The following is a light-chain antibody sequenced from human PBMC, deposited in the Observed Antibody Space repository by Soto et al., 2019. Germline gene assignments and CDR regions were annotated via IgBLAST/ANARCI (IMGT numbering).Light chain of an antibody. Sequence: DILMTQFPSTLSASVGDRVTITCRASQTTNTWLAWYQQKPGTAPKLLIYDASSLEGGVPSRFSASGSGTEFTLTISSLQPDDFATYYCQQYISYPYTFGQGTKVEIK. V-gene: IGKV1-5*01. CDR3: QQYISYPYT. CDR1: QTTNTW. CDR2: DAS. J-gene: IGKJ2*01.